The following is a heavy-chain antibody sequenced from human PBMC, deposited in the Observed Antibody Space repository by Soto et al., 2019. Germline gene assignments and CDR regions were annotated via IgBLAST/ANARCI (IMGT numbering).Heavy chain of an antibody. Sequence: QVHLVQSGTEVKKPGSSVKVSCKASGGTFSSSGFSWVRQAPGQGLEWMGMIVPSLDTTNYAQKFQARVTITADEVTSTAYMELRILRSEDTAVYYCARWPQPRYSADPYAVDVWGQWTRVIVSS. V-gene: IGHV1-69*11. CDR1: GGTFSSSG. J-gene: IGHJ6*02. CDR3: ARWPQPRYSADPYAVDV. CDR2: IVPSLDTT. D-gene: IGHD1-20*01.